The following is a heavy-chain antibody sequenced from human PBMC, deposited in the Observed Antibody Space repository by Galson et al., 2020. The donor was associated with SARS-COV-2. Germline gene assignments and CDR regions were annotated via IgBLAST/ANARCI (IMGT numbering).Heavy chain of an antibody. CDR3: ARAHATVTTNLFDY. J-gene: IGHJ4*02. CDR2: ISSSSYI. D-gene: IGHD4-17*01. V-gene: IGHV3-21*01. CDR1: GFTFSSYS. Sequence: GQSLKISCAASGFTFSSYSMNWVRQAPGKGLEWVSSISSSSYIYYADSVKGRFTISRDNAKNSLYLQMNSLRAEDTAVYYCARAHATVTTNLFDYWGQGTLVTVSS.